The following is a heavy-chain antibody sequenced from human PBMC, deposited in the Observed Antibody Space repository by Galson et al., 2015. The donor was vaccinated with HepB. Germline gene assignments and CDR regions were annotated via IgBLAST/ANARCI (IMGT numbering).Heavy chain of an antibody. CDR2: ISGSGGST. V-gene: IGHV3-23*01. J-gene: IGHJ4*02. Sequence: SLRLSCAASGFTFSSYAMSWVRQAPGKGLEWVSAISGSGGSTYYADSVKGRFTISRDNSKNTLYLQMNSLRAEDTAVYYCAKMAGFTMVRGPYFDYWGQGTLVTVSS. CDR1: GFTFSSYA. CDR3: AKMAGFTMVRGPYFDY. D-gene: IGHD3-10*01.